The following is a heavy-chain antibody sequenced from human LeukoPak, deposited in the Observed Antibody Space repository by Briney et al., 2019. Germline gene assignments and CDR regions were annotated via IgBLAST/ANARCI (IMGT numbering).Heavy chain of an antibody. CDR3: ARDNPPYCNGGSCYSY. D-gene: IGHD2-15*01. CDR1: GGTXSSYA. Sequence: SVKVSCKASGGTXSSYALSWVRQAPGQGLEWMGRIIPILDIASYAQKFQDRVTITADESAGTAYMELSSLRSEDTAIYYCARDNPPYCNGGSCYSYWGQGTLVTVSS. V-gene: IGHV1-69*04. J-gene: IGHJ4*02. CDR2: IIPILDIA.